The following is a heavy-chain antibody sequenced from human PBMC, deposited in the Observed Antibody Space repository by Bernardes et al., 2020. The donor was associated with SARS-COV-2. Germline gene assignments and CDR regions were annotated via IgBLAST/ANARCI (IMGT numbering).Heavy chain of an antibody. CDR1: GFTLSSYA. D-gene: IGHD2-15*01. CDR2: SSGSGSST. J-gene: IGHJ6*02. Sequence: GGSLRLSCAASGFTLSSYAMSWVRQAPGKGLEWVSGSSGSGSSTFFADSVRGRFTISRDNSKNTLYLQMNSLRADDTAVYYCARDGVVTYGMYYNGLDVWGQGTTVTVSS. V-gene: IGHV3-23*01. CDR3: ARDGVVTYGMYYNGLDV.